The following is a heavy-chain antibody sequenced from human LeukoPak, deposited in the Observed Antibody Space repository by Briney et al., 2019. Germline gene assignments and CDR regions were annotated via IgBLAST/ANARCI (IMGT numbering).Heavy chain of an antibody. CDR1: GFTFSSYA. D-gene: IGHD6-6*01. V-gene: IGHV3-23*01. Sequence: GGSLRLSCAASGFTFSSYAMSWVRQAPGKGLEWVSAISGGGGSTYYADSVKGRFTISRDNSKNTLYLQMNSLRAEDTAVYYCAGDSSSLVYFDYWGQGTLVTVSS. J-gene: IGHJ4*02. CDR2: ISGGGGST. CDR3: AGDSSSLVYFDY.